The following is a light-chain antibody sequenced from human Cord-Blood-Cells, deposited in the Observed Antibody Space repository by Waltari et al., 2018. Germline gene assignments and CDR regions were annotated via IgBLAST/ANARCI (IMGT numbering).Light chain of an antibody. V-gene: IGLV2-23*01. CDR2: EGS. CDR3: CSYAGSSTSYVV. Sequence: QSALTQPASVSGSPGQSITISCTGTSSDVGSYNLVSWYQQHPSKAHKLMIYEGSKRPSGVSNRFSGSKSGNTASLTISGLQAEDEADYYCCSYAGSSTSYVVFGGGTKLTVL. J-gene: IGLJ2*01. CDR1: SSDVGSYNL.